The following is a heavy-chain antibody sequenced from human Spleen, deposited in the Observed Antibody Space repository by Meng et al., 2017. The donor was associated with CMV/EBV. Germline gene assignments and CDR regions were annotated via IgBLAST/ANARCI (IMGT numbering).Heavy chain of an antibody. V-gene: IGHV4-31*02. CDR2: IYHTGTT. CDR3: ARAQYHYDSTAFFEH. J-gene: IGHJ4*02. D-gene: IGHD3-22*01. Sequence: VDSINSGGFYWSWIRQHPGKGLEWIGYIYHTGTTSYNPSLKSRVSISVDTSKNQFSLKLSSMTAADTAVYYCARAQYHYDSTAFFEHWGQGALVTVSS. CDR1: VDSINSGGFY.